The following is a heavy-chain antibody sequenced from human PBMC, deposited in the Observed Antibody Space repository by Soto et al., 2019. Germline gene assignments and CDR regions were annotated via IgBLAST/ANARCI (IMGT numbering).Heavy chain of an antibody. V-gene: IGHV1-2*04. CDR3: ARALRYCSGGSCYSNYYDSSGASDAFDI. CDR1: GYTFTGYY. Sequence: ASVKVSCKASGYTFTGYYMHRVRQAPGQGLEWMGWINPNSGGTNYAQKFQGWVTMTRDTSISTAYMELSRLRSDDTAVYYCARALRYCSGGSCYSNYYDSSGASDAFDIWGQGTMVTVSS. CDR2: INPNSGGT. J-gene: IGHJ3*02. D-gene: IGHD2-15*01.